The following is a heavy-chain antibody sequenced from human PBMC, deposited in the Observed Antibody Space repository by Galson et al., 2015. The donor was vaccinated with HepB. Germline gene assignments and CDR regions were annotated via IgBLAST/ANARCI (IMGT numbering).Heavy chain of an antibody. V-gene: IGHV3-15*07. CDR3: TTDRSTVVPAAPYYFDY. D-gene: IGHD2-2*01. CDR1: GFTFSNAW. J-gene: IGHJ4*02. CDR2: IKSKTDGGTT. Sequence: SLRLSCAASGFTFSNAWMNWVRQAPGKGLEWVGRIKSKTDGGTTDYAAPVKGRFTISRDDSKNTLYLQMNSLKTEDTAVYYCTTDRSTVVPAAPYYFDYWGQGTLVTVSS.